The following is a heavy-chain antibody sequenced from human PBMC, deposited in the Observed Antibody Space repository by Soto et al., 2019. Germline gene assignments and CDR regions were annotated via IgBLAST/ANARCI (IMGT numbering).Heavy chain of an antibody. CDR3: ARSGPLGEGYCSGGSCFLPIY. Sequence: QVQLVQSGAEVKKPGASVKVSCKASGYTFTSYDINWVRQATGQGLEWMGWMNPNSGNTGYAQKFQGRVTMTRNTSISKADMELSSLRSEDTAVYYCARSGPLGEGYCSGGSCFLPIYWGQGTLVTVSS. CDR1: GYTFTSYD. J-gene: IGHJ4*02. V-gene: IGHV1-8*01. D-gene: IGHD2-15*01. CDR2: MNPNSGNT.